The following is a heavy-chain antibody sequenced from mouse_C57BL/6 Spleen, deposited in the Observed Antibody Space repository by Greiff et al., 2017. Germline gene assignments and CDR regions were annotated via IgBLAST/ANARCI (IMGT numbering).Heavy chain of an antibody. D-gene: IGHD6-5*01. J-gene: IGHJ2*01. Sequence: QVQLQQPGAELVKPGASVKLSCKASGYTFTSYWMQWVKQRPGQGLEWIGEIDPSDSYTNYNQKFKGKATLTVDTSSSTAHMQLSSLTSEDSAVYYCARSYHYWGQGTTLTVSS. CDR3: ARSYHY. CDR1: GYTFTSYW. CDR2: IDPSDSYT. V-gene: IGHV1-50*01.